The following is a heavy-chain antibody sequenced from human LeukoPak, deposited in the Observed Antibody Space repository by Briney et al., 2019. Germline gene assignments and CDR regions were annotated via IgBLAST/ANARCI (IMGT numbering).Heavy chain of an antibody. V-gene: IGHV3-21*01. CDR1: GFTFSSYS. Sequence: PGGSLRLSCAASGFTFSSYSMNWVRQAPGKGLEWVSSISSSSYIYYADSVKGRFTISRDNAKNSLYLQMNSLRAEDTAVYYCARDQFSSGWFDYWGQGTLVTVSS. CDR3: ARDQFSSGWFDY. D-gene: IGHD6-19*01. CDR2: ISSSSYI. J-gene: IGHJ4*02.